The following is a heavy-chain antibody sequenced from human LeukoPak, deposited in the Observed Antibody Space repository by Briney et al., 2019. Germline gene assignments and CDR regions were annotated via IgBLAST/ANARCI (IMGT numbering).Heavy chain of an antibody. CDR1: GFTFSSYW. V-gene: IGHV3-7*05. Sequence: GGSLRLSCAASGFTFSSYWMSWVRQAPGKGLEWVANIKQDGSEKYYVDSVKGRFTISRDNAKNSLYLQMSSLRAEDTAVYYCARVGAVDTAMADYYYYGMDVWGQGTTVTVSS. J-gene: IGHJ6*02. CDR2: IKQDGSEK. D-gene: IGHD5-18*01. CDR3: ARVGAVDTAMADYYYYGMDV.